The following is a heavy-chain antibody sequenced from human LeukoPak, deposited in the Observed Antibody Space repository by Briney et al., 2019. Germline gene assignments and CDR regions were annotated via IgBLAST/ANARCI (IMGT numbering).Heavy chain of an antibody. CDR1: GFTFSSYG. J-gene: IGHJ4*02. D-gene: IGHD3-3*01. V-gene: IGHV3-30*18. Sequence: PGRSLRLSCTASGFTFSSYGMHWVRQAPGKGLEWVTLISYDGSNKYYADSAKGRFTISRDNSKNTLYLQMNSLRAEDTAVYYCAKEGYDFWSGYTQRHFDYWGQGTLVTVSS. CDR2: ISYDGSNK. CDR3: AKEGYDFWSGYTQRHFDY.